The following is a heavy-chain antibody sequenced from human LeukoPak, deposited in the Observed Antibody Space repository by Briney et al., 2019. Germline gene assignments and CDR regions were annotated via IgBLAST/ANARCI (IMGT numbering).Heavy chain of an antibody. CDR1: GFTFSSYG. V-gene: IGHV3-30*02. CDR2: IRYDGSNK. CDR3: AGPMRWLQLWVPFDY. J-gene: IGHJ4*02. D-gene: IGHD5-24*01. Sequence: GGSLRLSCAASGFTFSSYGMHWVRQAPGKGLEWVAFIRYDGSNKYYADSVKGRFTISRDNSKNTLYLQMNSLRAEDTAVYYCAGPMRWLQLWVPFDYWGQGTLVTVSS.